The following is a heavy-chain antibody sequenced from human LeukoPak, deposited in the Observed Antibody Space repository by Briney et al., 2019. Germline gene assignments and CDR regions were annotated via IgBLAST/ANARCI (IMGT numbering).Heavy chain of an antibody. Sequence: PSQTLSLTCSVSGDAVTSGGYYWSWIRQSPGKGLEWIVYIFHRGNPSYNPSLKSRVTISVDRSKNQFSLNLSSVTAADTAVYYCARGRGYDSPSGAFDVWGQGTKVTVSS. V-gene: IGHV4-30-2*06. J-gene: IGHJ3*01. D-gene: IGHD3-9*01. CDR1: GDAVTSGGYY. CDR2: IFHRGNP. CDR3: ARGRGYDSPSGAFDV.